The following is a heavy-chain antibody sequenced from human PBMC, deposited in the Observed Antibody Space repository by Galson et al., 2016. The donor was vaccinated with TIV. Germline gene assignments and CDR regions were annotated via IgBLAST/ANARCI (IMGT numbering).Heavy chain of an antibody. CDR2: ISDDATTT. Sequence: SLRLSCAASGFTFSRFWMHWVRQAPGKGLVWVSRISDDATTTTYADSVKGRITIYRDNTKNTLHLQMNSLRADDTAVYYCARHGDTATGDAFDIWGQGTMVTVSS. CDR3: ARHGDTATGDAFDI. V-gene: IGHV3-74*01. D-gene: IGHD5-18*01. J-gene: IGHJ3*02. CDR1: GFTFSRFW.